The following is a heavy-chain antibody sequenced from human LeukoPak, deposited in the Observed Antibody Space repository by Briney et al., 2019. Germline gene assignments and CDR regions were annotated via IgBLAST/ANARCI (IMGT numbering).Heavy chain of an antibody. CDR2: IWYDGSNK. V-gene: IGHV3-33*06. CDR3: AKGRPSYYFDY. J-gene: IGHJ4*02. Sequence: GGSLRLSCAASGFTFSTYGMHWVRQAPGKGLEWVAVIWYDGSNKYYADSVKGRFTISRDNSKNTLDLQMNSLRAEDTAVYYCAKGRPSYYFDYWGQGTLVTVSS. CDR1: GFTFSTYG. D-gene: IGHD6-25*01.